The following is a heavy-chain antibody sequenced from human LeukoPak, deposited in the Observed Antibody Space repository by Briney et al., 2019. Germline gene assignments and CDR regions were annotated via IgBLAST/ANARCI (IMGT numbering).Heavy chain of an antibody. CDR2: INHSGST. Sequence: SETLSLTCAVYGGSFSGYYWSWIRQPPGKGLEWIGQINHSGSTNYNPSLKSRVTISVDTSKNQFSLKLSSVTAADTAVYYCARGLRDYVWGSYRYTGYFDYWGQGTLVTVSS. CDR1: GGSFSGYY. D-gene: IGHD3-16*02. V-gene: IGHV4-34*01. J-gene: IGHJ4*02. CDR3: ARGLRDYVWGSYRYTGYFDY.